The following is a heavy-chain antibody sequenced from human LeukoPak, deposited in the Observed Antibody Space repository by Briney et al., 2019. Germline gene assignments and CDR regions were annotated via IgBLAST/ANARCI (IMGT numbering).Heavy chain of an antibody. V-gene: IGHV4-38-2*02. CDR3: ARGLNYDYVWGSYRSPTMYYFDY. D-gene: IGHD3-16*02. J-gene: IGHJ4*02. CDR1: GYSISSGYY. Sequence: SETLSLTCSVSGYSISSGYYWGWIRQPPEKGLEWIGSNYHSGSTYYSPSLKSRVTISVDTSKNQFSLELSSVTAADTAVYYCARGLNYDYVWGSYRSPTMYYFDYWGQGTLVTVSS. CDR2: NYHSGST.